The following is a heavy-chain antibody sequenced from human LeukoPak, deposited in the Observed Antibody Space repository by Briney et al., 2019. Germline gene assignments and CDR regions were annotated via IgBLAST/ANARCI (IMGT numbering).Heavy chain of an antibody. Sequence: SETLSLTCTVSGGSISSSSYYWGWIRQPPEKGLEWIGSIYYSGSTYYNPSLKSRVTISVDTSKNQFSLKLSSVTAADTAVYYCASADYYDSSGYSYDAFDIWGQGTMVTVSS. CDR1: GGSISSSSYY. D-gene: IGHD3-22*01. J-gene: IGHJ3*02. CDR3: ASADYYDSSGYSYDAFDI. CDR2: IYYSGST. V-gene: IGHV4-39*01.